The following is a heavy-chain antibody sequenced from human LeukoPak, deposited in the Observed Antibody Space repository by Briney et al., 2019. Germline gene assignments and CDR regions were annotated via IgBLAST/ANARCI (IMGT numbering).Heavy chain of an antibody. Sequence: GGSLRLSCAASGFTFNLAWMSWVRQTPGKGLQWVARIAVTPDGPATDYATPVRGRFTISRDDSRNMVYLQMSSLRTDDTAVYYCVWSSTWDKRIYLDQWGQGTLVTVSS. D-gene: IGHD6-6*01. CDR2: IAVTPDGPAT. CDR1: GFTFNLAW. CDR3: VWSSTWDKRIYLDQ. V-gene: IGHV3-15*04. J-gene: IGHJ4*02.